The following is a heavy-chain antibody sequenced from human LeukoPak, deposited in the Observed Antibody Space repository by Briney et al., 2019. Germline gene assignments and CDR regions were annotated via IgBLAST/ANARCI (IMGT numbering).Heavy chain of an antibody. J-gene: IGHJ6*03. CDR2: MNPNSGNT. CDR3: ARGRYCSSTSCYAYYYYMDV. D-gene: IGHD2-2*01. Sequence: ASVKVSCKASGYTFTSYDINWVRQATGQGLEWMGWMNPNSGNTGYAQKFQGRVTITRNTSISTAYMELSSLRSEDTAVYCCARGRYCSSTSCYAYYYYMDVWGKGTTVTVSS. CDR1: GYTFTSYD. V-gene: IGHV1-8*03.